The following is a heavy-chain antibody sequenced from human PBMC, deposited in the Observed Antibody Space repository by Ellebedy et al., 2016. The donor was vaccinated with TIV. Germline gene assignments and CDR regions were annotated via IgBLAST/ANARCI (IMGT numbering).Heavy chain of an antibody. CDR1: GITVSSNY. CDR2: IYGSGNT. CDR3: AGGISVAGTSLGY. V-gene: IGHV3-53*01. D-gene: IGHD6-19*01. J-gene: IGHJ4*02. Sequence: GGSLRLSCAASGITVSSNYMSWVRQAPGEGLEWVSIIYGSGNTFYADSVKGRFTISRDNSKNTLYLQMSSLRAEDTAVYYCAGGISVAGTSLGYWGQGTLVTVSS.